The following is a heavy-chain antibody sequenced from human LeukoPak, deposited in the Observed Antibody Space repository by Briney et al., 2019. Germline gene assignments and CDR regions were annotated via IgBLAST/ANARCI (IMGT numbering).Heavy chain of an antibody. D-gene: IGHD1-26*01. CDR3: ATESYGGA. V-gene: IGHV3-53*01. CDR1: DFTVSSNS. Sequence: PGGSLRLSCAASDFTVSSNSMSWVRQAPGKGLEWVSVTYSSGSTHYADSVKGRFTISRDSSKNTLYLQMNRLRAEDTAVYYCATESYGGAWGQGTLVTVSS. CDR2: TYSSGST. J-gene: IGHJ4*02.